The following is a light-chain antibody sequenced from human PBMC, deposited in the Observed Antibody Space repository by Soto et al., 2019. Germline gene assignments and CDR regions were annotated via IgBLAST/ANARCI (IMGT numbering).Light chain of an antibody. J-gene: IGKJ5*01. CDR3: QHYGGSPIT. CDR2: AAS. CDR1: QSVSSNF. V-gene: IGKV3-20*01. Sequence: EIVLTQSPGTLSLSPGARATLSCRASQSVSSNFLAWFQKQPGQAPRLLVYAASRRVTGSPDRFSGSRSGTDLPLTISRLEPDDFEVYFCQHYGGSPITVGQGTRLEIK.